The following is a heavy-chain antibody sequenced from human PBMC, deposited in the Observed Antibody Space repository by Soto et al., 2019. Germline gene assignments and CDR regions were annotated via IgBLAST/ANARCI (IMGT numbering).Heavy chain of an antibody. Sequence: EVQLVESGGGLVKPGGSLRLSCAASGFTFSSYSMNWVRQAPGKGLEWVSSISSSSSYIYYADSVTGRFTISRDNAKNSLYMQMNSLRAEYTAVYYCARARGAVTTLVDYWGQGTLVTVSS. CDR3: ARARGAVTTLVDY. J-gene: IGHJ4*02. CDR1: GFTFSSYS. D-gene: IGHD4-17*01. CDR2: ISSSSSYI. V-gene: IGHV3-21*01.